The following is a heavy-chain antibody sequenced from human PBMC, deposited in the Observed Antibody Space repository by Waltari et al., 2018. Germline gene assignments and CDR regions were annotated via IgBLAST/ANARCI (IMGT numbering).Heavy chain of an antibody. CDR3: ARDSASGGPSNWFDP. V-gene: IGHV3-74*01. Sequence: EVQLVESGGGLVQPGGSLRLSWAASGFPFSNYWMHWVRQAPGMGLVWVSRINRDGSSTYSADSVKGRFTISRDNAKNTLYLQMNTLRAEDTAVYYCARDSASGGPSNWFDPWGQGTLVTVSS. J-gene: IGHJ5*02. CDR1: GFPFSNYW. D-gene: IGHD3-16*01. CDR2: INRDGSST.